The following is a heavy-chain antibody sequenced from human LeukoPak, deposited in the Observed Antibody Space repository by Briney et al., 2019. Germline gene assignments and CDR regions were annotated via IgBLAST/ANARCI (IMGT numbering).Heavy chain of an antibody. D-gene: IGHD6-13*01. J-gene: IGHJ4*02. CDR3: ARGRRGYSNTWYQDY. V-gene: IGHV4-39*01. CDR2: IYFGEST. Sequence: SETLSLTCSVSAGSISSGYYWGWIRQPPGQGLVWIVSIYFGESTYYNPSLKNRVTMSIDTSTNQFSLNLTSVTAADTAVYYCARGRRGYSNTWYQDYWGQGILVTVSS. CDR1: AGSISSGYY.